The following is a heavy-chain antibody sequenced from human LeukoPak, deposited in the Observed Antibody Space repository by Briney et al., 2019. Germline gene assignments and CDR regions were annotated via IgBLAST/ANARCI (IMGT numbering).Heavy chain of an antibody. CDR3: GGGGGWEV. V-gene: IGHV3-7*03. D-gene: IGHD2-15*01. CDR2: INHNGNVN. CDR1: GFTFSSYW. Sequence: PGGSLRLSCAASGFTFSSYWMNWARQAPGKGLEWVASINHNGNVNYYVDSVKGRFTISRDNAKNSLYLQMSNLRAEDTAVYFWGGGGGWEVGGKGATVPVSS. J-gene: IGHJ6*03.